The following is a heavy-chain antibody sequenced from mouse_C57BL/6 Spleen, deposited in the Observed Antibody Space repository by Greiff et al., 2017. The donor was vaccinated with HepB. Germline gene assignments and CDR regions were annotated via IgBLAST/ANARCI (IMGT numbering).Heavy chain of an antibody. J-gene: IGHJ4*01. D-gene: IGHD2-1*01. Sequence: LVESGAELARPGASVKMSCKASGYTFTSYTMHWVKQRPGQGLEWIGYINPSSGYTKYNQKFKDKATLTADKSSSTAYMQLSSLTSEDSAVYYCAYYGNYYAMDYWGQGTSVTVSS. V-gene: IGHV1-4*01. CDR1: GYTFTSYT. CDR3: AYYGNYYAMDY. CDR2: INPSSGYT.